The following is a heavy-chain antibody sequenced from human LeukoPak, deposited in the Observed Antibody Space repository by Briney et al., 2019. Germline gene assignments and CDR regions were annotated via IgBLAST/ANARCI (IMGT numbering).Heavy chain of an antibody. Sequence: SETLSLTCAVSGGSFSGYYWSWIRQPPGKGLEWIGRIYTTGSTNYNPSLQSRVSMSVYTSKNQFSLNVSSVTAADTAVYYCARCADKSGSSSRVAFDIWGQGTMVTVSS. CDR3: ARCADKSGSSSRVAFDI. D-gene: IGHD6-6*01. CDR1: GGSFSGYY. V-gene: IGHV4-59*10. CDR2: IYTTGST. J-gene: IGHJ3*02.